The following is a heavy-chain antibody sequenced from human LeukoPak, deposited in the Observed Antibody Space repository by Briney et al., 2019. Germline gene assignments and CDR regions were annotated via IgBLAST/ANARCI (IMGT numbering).Heavy chain of an antibody. V-gene: IGHV4-38-2*02. CDR2: IYHSGST. CDR3: ARGETYSSDWQSNHYYYYMDA. D-gene: IGHD6-19*01. J-gene: IGHJ6*03. CDR1: GYSISNGYY. Sequence: PSETLSLTCSVSGYSISNGYYWGWIRQPPGKGLEWIGSIYHSGSTNCNPSLKSRVNISVDTSKNQFSLKVNSVTAADTAVYFCARGETYSSDWQSNHYYYYMDAWGKGTTVTVSS.